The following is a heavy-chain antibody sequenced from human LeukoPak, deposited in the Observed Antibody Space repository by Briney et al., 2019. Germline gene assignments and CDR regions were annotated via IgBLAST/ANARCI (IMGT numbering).Heavy chain of an antibody. Sequence: PSETLSLTCTVSGGSIRSYCWSWNRQPPGKGLEWIGYIYYSGSTNYNPSLKSRVTISVDTSKNQFSLKLSSVTAADTAVYYCARHRSGSYWRAFDIWGQGTMVTVSS. CDR1: GGSIRSYC. J-gene: IGHJ3*02. D-gene: IGHD1-26*01. V-gene: IGHV4-59*08. CDR2: IYYSGST. CDR3: ARHRSGSYWRAFDI.